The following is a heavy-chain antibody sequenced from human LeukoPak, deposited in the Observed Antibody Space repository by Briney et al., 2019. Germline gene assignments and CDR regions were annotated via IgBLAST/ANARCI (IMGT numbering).Heavy chain of an antibody. CDR1: GYSISSGYY. CDR2: IYHSEST. CDR3: ARSGTFITMVRGLLGTAAAGTEYFQH. Sequence: SETLSLTCTVSGYSISSGYYWGWIRQPPGKGLEWIGSIYHSESTYYNPSLKSRVTISVDTSKNQFSLKLSSVTAADTAVYYCARSGTFITMVRGLLGTAAAGTEYFQHWGQGTLVTVSS. V-gene: IGHV4-38-2*02. J-gene: IGHJ1*01. D-gene: IGHD3-10*01.